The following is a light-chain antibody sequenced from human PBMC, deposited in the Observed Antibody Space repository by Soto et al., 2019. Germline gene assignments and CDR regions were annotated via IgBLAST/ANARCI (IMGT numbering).Light chain of an antibody. J-gene: IGLJ2*01. CDR1: SSDVGSYNY. V-gene: IGLV2-11*01. Sequence: QSALTQPRSVSGSPGESVTISCSGTSSDVGSYNYVSWYQQYPGKAPKVKIYDVSERPSEVPVRFSGSKSGNTASLTISGLQAEDEAEYFCCSYSGSDSLLFGGGTERTVL. CDR3: CSYSGSDSLL. CDR2: DVS.